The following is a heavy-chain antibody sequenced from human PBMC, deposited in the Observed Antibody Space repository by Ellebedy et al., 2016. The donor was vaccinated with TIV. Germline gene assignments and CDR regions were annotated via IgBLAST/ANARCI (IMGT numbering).Heavy chain of an antibody. CDR2: VSNDGTNE. J-gene: IGHJ6*02. D-gene: IGHD1-14*01. CDR1: GFPFSRFG. V-gene: IGHV3-30*18. Sequence: GGSLRLSCAASGFPFSRFGMHWVRQAPGKGLEWVAVVSNDGTNEYYGESVKGRVSISRDNPKKTVHLQMNSLRVEDTAVYFCAKEVFDDHPNFYSYGLDVWGHGTTVIVSS. CDR3: AKEVFDDHPNFYSYGLDV.